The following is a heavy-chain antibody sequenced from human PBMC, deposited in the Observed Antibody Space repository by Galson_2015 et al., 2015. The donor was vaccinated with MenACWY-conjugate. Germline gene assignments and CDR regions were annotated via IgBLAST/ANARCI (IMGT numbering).Heavy chain of an antibody. CDR1: GFSLSSSGMC. D-gene: IGHD3-22*01. Sequence: VKPTQTLTLTCTFSGFSLSSSGMCIYWVRQPPGKALEWLARIDWRDNKYYTTSLKTRPTLSKDTSTNQVVLTMTNVDPVDTATYYCARMHIVLDATDAFDIWGQGTMVTVSS. CDR2: IDWRDNK. J-gene: IGHJ3*02. CDR3: ARMHIVLDATDAFDI. V-gene: IGHV2-70*11.